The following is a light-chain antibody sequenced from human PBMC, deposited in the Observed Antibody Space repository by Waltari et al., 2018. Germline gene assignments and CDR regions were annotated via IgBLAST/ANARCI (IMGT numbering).Light chain of an antibody. CDR3: CSYAGSSTLV. CDR1: SNDVGAYNY. J-gene: IGLJ2*01. V-gene: IGLV2-23*02. Sequence: QSALTQPASVSGSPGQSSTISCPGTSNDVGAYNYVSWYQQHPGKAPKLMIYDVSKRPSGVSNRFSGSKSGNTASLTISGLQAEDEADYYCCSYAGSSTLVFGGGTKLTVL. CDR2: DVS.